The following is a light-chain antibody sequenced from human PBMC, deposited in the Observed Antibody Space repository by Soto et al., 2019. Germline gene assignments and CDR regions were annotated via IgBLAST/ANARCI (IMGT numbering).Light chain of an antibody. CDR2: SGS. J-gene: IGKJ4*01. CDR1: PSLLHSYGYTY. Sequence: DIVLTQSSLSLAVTPGEPTSISCRYSPSLLHSYGYTYLDWYMQKPEQSPQLLISSGSHWASGVPDRFSGSGSGTDFTLKMSRVEAEDVAVYYGMQALQTPVTFGGGTKVEIK. CDR3: MQALQTPVT. V-gene: IGKV2-28*01.